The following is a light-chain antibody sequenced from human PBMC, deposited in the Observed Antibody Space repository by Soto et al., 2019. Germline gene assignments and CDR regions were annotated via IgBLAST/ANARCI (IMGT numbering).Light chain of an antibody. CDR3: QQRHMWPIT. CDR1: QSVSSN. Sequence: EIVMTQSPATLSVSPGERATLSCRASQSVSSNLAWYQQKPGQAPRLLIYGASTTATGIPARFSGSGSGTDFTLTISSLEPEDSAVYYCQQRHMWPITFGQGTRLEIK. CDR2: GAS. V-gene: IGKV3-15*01. J-gene: IGKJ5*01.